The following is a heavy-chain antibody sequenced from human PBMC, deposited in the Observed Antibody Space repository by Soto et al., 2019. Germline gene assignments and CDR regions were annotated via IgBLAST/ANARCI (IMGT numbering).Heavy chain of an antibody. D-gene: IGHD3-10*01. V-gene: IGHV4-31*02. CDR2: IYYSGST. CDR1: GGPISSGGYY. J-gene: IGHJ6*02. CDR3: ARDKVRGVNSYYYYYYGMDV. Sequence: SETLSLTCTVSGGPISSGGYYWSWIRQHPGKGLEWIGYIYYSGSTYYNPSLKSRVTISVDTSKNQFSLKLSSVTAADTAVYYCARDKVRGVNSYYYYYYGMDVWGQGTTVTVSS.